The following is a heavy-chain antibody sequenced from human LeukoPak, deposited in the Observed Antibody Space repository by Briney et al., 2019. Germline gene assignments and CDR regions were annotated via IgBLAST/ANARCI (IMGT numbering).Heavy chain of an antibody. CDR2: ISAYNGNT. CDR3: ARDDPLYYYGSGSYLPSYYYYGMDV. D-gene: IGHD3-10*01. V-gene: IGHV1-18*01. CDR1: GYRFTSFG. Sequence: ASVKVSCKASGYRFTSFGISWVRQAPGQGLEWMGWISAYNGNTNYAQKLQGRVTMTTDTSTSTAYMELRSLRSDDTAVYYCARDDPLYYYGSGSYLPSYYYYGMDVWGQGTTVTVSS. J-gene: IGHJ6*02.